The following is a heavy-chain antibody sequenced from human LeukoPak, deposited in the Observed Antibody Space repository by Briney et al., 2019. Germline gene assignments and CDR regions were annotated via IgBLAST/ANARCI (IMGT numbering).Heavy chain of an antibody. J-gene: IGHJ4*02. CDR1: GFTFSSNY. Sequence: GGSLRLSCAASGFTFSSNYMSWVRQAPGKGLEWVSVIYSGGSTYYADSVKGRFTISRDNSKNTLYLQMNSLRAEDTAVYYCARDVSGGYFGYWGQGTLVTVSS. CDR2: IYSGGST. CDR3: ARDVSGGYFGY. D-gene: IGHD3-10*01. V-gene: IGHV3-53*01.